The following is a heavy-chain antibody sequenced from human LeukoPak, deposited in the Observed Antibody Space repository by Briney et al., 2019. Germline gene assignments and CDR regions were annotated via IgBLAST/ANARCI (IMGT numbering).Heavy chain of an antibody. Sequence: GGSLRLSCTASGLIFRNYAMTWVRQAPRKGLVWVSRIASDGSSTTYADSVKGRFSISRDNAKNTLYLQMNSLRVEDTAVYYCARGRPHGNDYWGQGTLVTVSS. D-gene: IGHD4-23*01. CDR2: IASDGSST. J-gene: IGHJ4*02. V-gene: IGHV3-74*01. CDR1: GLIFRNYA. CDR3: ARGRPHGNDY.